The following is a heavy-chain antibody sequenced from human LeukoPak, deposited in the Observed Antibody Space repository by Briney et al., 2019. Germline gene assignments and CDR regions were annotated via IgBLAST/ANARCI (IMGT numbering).Heavy chain of an antibody. Sequence: ASVKVSCKASGYTFTSYAMNWVRQAPGQGLEWMGWINTNTGNPTYAQGFTGRFVFPLDTSVSTAYLQISSLKAEDTAVYYCARDGALELRDYYYYMDVWGKGTTVTVSS. D-gene: IGHD1-7*01. CDR3: ARDGALELRDYYYYMDV. J-gene: IGHJ6*03. V-gene: IGHV7-4-1*02. CDR1: GYTFTSYA. CDR2: INTNTGNP.